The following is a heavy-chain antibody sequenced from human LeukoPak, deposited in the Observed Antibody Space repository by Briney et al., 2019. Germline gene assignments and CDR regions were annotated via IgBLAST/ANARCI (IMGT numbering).Heavy chain of an antibody. D-gene: IGHD3-22*01. V-gene: IGHV3-21*01. CDR1: GFTFSSYS. CDR2: ISSSSSYI. J-gene: IGHJ5*02. CDR3: ARTYYYDSSGYREDWFDP. Sequence: PGGSLRLSCAASGFTFSSYSMNWVRQAPGKGLEWVSSISSSSSYIYYADSVKGRFTISRDNAKKSLYLQVNSLRAEDTAVYYCARTYYYDSSGYREDWFDPWGQGTLVTVSS.